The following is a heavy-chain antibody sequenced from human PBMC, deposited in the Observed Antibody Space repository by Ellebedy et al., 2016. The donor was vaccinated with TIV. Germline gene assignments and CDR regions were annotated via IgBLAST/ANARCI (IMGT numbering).Heavy chain of an antibody. V-gene: IGHV3-48*02. CDR2: ISSGSSTI. D-gene: IGHD4/OR15-4a*01. Sequence: GESLKISCAASGFTFNSYSMNWVRQAPGKGLEWVSYISSGSSTIYYADSVKDRFTISRDNAKNSLYLQMNSLRDEDTAVYYCAREAKNYYGMDVWGQGTTVTVSS. J-gene: IGHJ6*02. CDR3: AREAKNYYGMDV. CDR1: GFTFNSYS.